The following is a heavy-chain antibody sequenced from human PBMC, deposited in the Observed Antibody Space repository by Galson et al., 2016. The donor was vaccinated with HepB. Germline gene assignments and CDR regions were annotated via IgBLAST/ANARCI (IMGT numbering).Heavy chain of an antibody. Sequence: SETLSLTCNVSGGSFNRSYWGWVRQPPGKRLEWIGYIYYNGATSYNPSLQSRVTISLDTSKNQFFLSLHSVTAADTALYFCARAASAKNWFDPWGPGTLVTVSS. J-gene: IGHJ5*02. D-gene: IGHD3-3*01. V-gene: IGHV4-59*01. CDR3: ARAASAKNWFDP. CDR2: IYYNGAT. CDR1: GGSFNRSY.